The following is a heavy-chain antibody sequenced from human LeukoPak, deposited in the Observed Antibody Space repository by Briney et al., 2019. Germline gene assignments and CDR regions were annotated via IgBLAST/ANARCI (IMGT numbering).Heavy chain of an antibody. CDR3: ARGPNSGYGRFDY. J-gene: IGHJ4*02. CDR2: FYYSGST. CDR1: GGSINGYY. D-gene: IGHD5-12*01. Sequence: SETLSLTCSVSGGSINGYYWSWLRQPPGRGLEWIGYFYYSGSTTYNPSLKGRVTISVDTSENHFSLKLSSVTAADTAVYYCARGPNSGYGRFDYWGQGTLVTVSS. V-gene: IGHV4-59*01.